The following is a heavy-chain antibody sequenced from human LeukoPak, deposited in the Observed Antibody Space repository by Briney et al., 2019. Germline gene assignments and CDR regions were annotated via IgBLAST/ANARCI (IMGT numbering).Heavy chain of an antibody. Sequence: GASVKVSCKASGYTFTSYGISWVRQAPGQGLEWMGWISAYNGNTNYAQELQGRVTMTTDTSTSTAYMELRSLRSDDTAVYYCARAASYDSSGYPPYYFDYWGQGTLVTVSS. V-gene: IGHV1-18*01. D-gene: IGHD3-22*01. CDR2: ISAYNGNT. CDR1: GYTFTSYG. J-gene: IGHJ4*02. CDR3: ARAASYDSSGYPPYYFDY.